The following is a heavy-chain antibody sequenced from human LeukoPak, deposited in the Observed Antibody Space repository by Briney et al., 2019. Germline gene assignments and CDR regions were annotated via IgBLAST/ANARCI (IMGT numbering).Heavy chain of an antibody. CDR1: GGSISSSSYY. CDR2: IYYSGST. D-gene: IGHD1-26*01. J-gene: IGHJ4*02. CDR3: ARHSRIVGANPFDY. V-gene: IGHV4-39*01. Sequence: SETLSLTCTVSGGSISSSSYYWGWICQPPGKGLEWIGSIYYSGSTYYNPSLKSRVTISVDTSKNQFSLKLSSVTAADTAVYYCARHSRIVGANPFDYWGQGTLVTVSS.